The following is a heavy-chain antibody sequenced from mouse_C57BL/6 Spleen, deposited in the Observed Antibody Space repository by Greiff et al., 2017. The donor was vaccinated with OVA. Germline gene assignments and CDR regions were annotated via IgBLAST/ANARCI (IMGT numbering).Heavy chain of an antibody. D-gene: IGHD3-3*01. CDR3: ARGGDEDY. V-gene: IGHV5-4*01. CDR2: ISDGGSYT. CDR1: GFTFSSYA. Sequence: EVQLVESGGGLVKPGGSLKLSCAASGFTFSSYAMSWVRQTPEKRLEWVATISDGGSYTYYPDNVKGRFTISRDNAKNNLYLQMSHLKSEDTAMYYCARGGDEDYWGQGTTLTVSS. J-gene: IGHJ2*01.